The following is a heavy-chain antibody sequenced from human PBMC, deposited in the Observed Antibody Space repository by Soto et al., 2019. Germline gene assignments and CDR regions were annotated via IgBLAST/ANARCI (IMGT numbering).Heavy chain of an antibody. CDR1: GFTFSNYA. J-gene: IGHJ4*02. CDR3: ARDQPETPEYYFDY. Sequence: GGSLRLSCAASGFTFSNYAMAWVRQAPGEGLEWVSSISSSSSYIYYADSVKGRFTISRDNAKNSLYLQMNSLRAEDTAVYYCARDQPETPEYYFDYWGQGTLVTVSS. D-gene: IGHD2-15*01. V-gene: IGHV3-21*01. CDR2: ISSSSSYI.